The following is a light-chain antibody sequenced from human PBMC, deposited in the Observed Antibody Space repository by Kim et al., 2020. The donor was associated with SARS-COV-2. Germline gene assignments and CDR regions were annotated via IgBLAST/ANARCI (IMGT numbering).Light chain of an antibody. CDR3: LQLNAYPRT. V-gene: IGKV1-9*01. Sequence: GDRVSITCRASQDISNHLAWYQQKAGKAPELLMYAASTLKSGAPSRFSGSGSGTEFTLTIGSLQPEDFATYFCLQLNAYPRTFGQGTKVDIK. J-gene: IGKJ1*01. CDR1: QDISNH. CDR2: AAS.